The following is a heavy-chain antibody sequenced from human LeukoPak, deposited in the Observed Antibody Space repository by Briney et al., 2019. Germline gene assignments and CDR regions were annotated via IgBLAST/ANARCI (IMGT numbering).Heavy chain of an antibody. CDR3: ARGSYSVDY. CDR2: IYYSGST. Sequence: SETLSLTCTVSGGSISSYYWSWIRQPPGKGLEWIGYIYYSGSTNYNPSLTSRVTISVDRSKNQFSLKLSYVTAADTAVYYCARGSYSVDYWGQGTLVTVSS. J-gene: IGHJ4*02. CDR1: GGSISSYY. V-gene: IGHV4-59*01. D-gene: IGHD1-26*01.